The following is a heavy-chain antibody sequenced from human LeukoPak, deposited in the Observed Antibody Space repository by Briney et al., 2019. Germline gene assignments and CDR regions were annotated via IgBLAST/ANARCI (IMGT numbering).Heavy chain of an antibody. CDR3: ARTSWVAAYLSGNYYYYHYMDV. D-gene: IGHD2-15*01. Sequence: SETLSLTCTVSGGSISRYYWSWIRQPAGKGLEWVWRIYTSGSTNYNPSLKTRVTMSVDTSKNQFSLKLNSVTAADTAVYYCARTSWVAAYLSGNYYYYHYMDVWGKGTTVTVSS. CDR1: GGSISRYY. CDR2: IYTSGST. V-gene: IGHV4-4*07. J-gene: IGHJ6*03.